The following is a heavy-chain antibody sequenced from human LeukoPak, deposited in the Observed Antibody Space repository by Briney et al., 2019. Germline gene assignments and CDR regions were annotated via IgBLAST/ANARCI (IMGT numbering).Heavy chain of an antibody. J-gene: IGHJ4*02. D-gene: IGHD6-19*01. CDR1: GGSISSGSYY. Sequence: PSQTLSLTCTVSGGSISSGSYYWSWIRQPAGKGLEWIGHIYTSGSTNYNPSLKSRVTISVDTSKNQFSLKLSSVNAADTAVYYCAREPGYSSGWPLDYWGQGTLVTVSS. V-gene: IGHV4-61*09. CDR3: AREPGYSSGWPLDY. CDR2: IYTSGST.